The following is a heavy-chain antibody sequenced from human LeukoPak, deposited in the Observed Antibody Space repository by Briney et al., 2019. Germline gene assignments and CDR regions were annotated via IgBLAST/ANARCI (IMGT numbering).Heavy chain of an antibody. J-gene: IGHJ4*02. Sequence: GRSLRLSCAPSGFTFSHYGMHWVRQAPGKGLEWVAVIWSDGTNRYYGDPVKGRFTISRDNFQRTVYLQMDSLRAEDTAVYYCAKDAQRGFDYSNSLDKWGQGTLVTVSS. V-gene: IGHV3-33*06. D-gene: IGHD4-11*01. CDR2: IWSDGTNR. CDR3: AKDAQRGFDYSNSLDK. CDR1: GFTFSHYG.